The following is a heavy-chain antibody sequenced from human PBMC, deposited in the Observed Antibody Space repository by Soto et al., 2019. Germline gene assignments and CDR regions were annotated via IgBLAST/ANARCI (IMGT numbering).Heavy chain of an antibody. V-gene: IGHV5-51*01. CDR3: GVRDYYDSSGYYSLYYFDY. Sequence: PGESLKISCKGSGYSFTTYWIGWVRQMPGKGLEWMGIIYPGDSDTRYSPSLQGQVTISADKSISTVYLQWSSLKASDTAMYYCGVRDYYDSSGYYSLYYFDYWGQGTLVTVSS. D-gene: IGHD3-22*01. J-gene: IGHJ4*02. CDR2: IYPGDSDT. CDR1: GYSFTTYW.